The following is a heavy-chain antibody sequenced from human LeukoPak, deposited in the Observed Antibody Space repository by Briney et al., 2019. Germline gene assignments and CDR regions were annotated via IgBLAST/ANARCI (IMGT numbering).Heavy chain of an antibody. J-gene: IGHJ4*02. Sequence: ASVKVSCKASGGTFSSYAISWVRQAPGQGLEWMGGIIPTFGTANYAQKFQGRVTITADESTSTAYMELSSLRSEDTAVYYCARGGLGYCSSTSCYDGNYFDYWGQGTLVTVSS. CDR2: IIPTFGTA. D-gene: IGHD2-2*01. CDR1: GGTFSSYA. CDR3: ARGGLGYCSSTSCYDGNYFDY. V-gene: IGHV1-69*01.